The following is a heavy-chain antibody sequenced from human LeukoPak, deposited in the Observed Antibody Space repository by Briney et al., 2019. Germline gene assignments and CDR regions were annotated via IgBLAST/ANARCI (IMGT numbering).Heavy chain of an antibody. CDR3: AKVVWEVTTNY. CDR1: ELTFSSYP. V-gene: IGHV3-23*01. CDR2: ISGSGNYT. Sequence: GGSLRLSCAASELTFSSYPMSWVRQAPGKGLEWVSAISGSGNYTYCAESVEGRFTISRDNSKNTLYLQMNNLRAEDTAVYYCAKVVWEVTTNYWGQGTLVAVSS. D-gene: IGHD4-17*01. J-gene: IGHJ4*02.